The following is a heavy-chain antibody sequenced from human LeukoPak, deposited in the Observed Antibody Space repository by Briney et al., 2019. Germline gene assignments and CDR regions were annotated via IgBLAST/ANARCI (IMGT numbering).Heavy chain of an antibody. Sequence: TGGSLRLSCAASGFTVSSNYMTWVRQAPGKGLEWVSVIYSGGSTYYADSVKGRFTISRDNSKNTLYLQMNSLRPDDTAVYYCTKLKGWYGDGYFDSWGPGTLVTVSS. CDR3: TKLKGWYGDGYFDS. CDR2: IYSGGST. D-gene: IGHD6-19*01. CDR1: GFTVSSNY. V-gene: IGHV3-53*01. J-gene: IGHJ4*02.